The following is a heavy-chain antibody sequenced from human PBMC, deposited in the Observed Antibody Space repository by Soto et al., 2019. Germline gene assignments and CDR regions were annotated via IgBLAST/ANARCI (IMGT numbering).Heavy chain of an antibody. CDR3: AKEQAAGAYYYYYGLDV. CDR1: GFIFSSYA. Sequence: EVQLLESGGHLVQPGGSLRLSCAASGFIFSSYAMSWVRQAPGKGLRWVSAISGRGDSTYYADSVKGRFTISRDNSKNMLNLQINSLRAEETAVYYCAKEQAAGAYYYYYGLDVWGLGTTVTVSS. V-gene: IGHV3-23*01. D-gene: IGHD6-13*01. CDR2: ISGRGDST. J-gene: IGHJ6*02.